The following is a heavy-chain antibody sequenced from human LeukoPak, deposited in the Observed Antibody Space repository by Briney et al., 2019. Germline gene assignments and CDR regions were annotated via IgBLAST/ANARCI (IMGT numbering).Heavy chain of an antibody. V-gene: IGHV3-74*01. D-gene: IGHD5-18*01. CDR1: GFTFSDYW. J-gene: IGHJ4*02. CDR2: INSDGSRT. Sequence: PGGSLRLSCTASGFTFSDYWMHWVRQAPGKGLVWVSRINSDGSRTNYADCVKGRFTISRDNAKNTVFLQMNSLRAEDAAVYYCARVITGSTYGQFDYWGQGALATVFS. CDR3: ARVITGSTYGQFDY.